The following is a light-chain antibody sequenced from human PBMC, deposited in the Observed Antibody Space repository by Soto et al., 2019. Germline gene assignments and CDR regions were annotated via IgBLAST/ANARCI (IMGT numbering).Light chain of an antibody. CDR1: SSDVGSYDR. CDR2: EVS. CDR3: SSYISSCTPVL. Sequence: QSALTQPPSVSGSPGQSVTISCTGASSDVGSYDRVSWYQQPPGTAPKLMIYEVSNRPSGVPDRFSGSKSGNTASLTISGHQSEDEADYYCSSYISSCTPVLFGGGTKLTVL. J-gene: IGLJ2*01. V-gene: IGLV2-18*02.